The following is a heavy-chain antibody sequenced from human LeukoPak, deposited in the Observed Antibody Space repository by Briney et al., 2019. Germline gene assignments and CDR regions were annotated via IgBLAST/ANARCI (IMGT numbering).Heavy chain of an antibody. CDR1: GFTFSGYA. CDR3: AKGEGGTYFNYCFDY. J-gene: IGHJ4*02. V-gene: IGHV3-23*03. CDR2: LHNDAQTS. Sequence: GASLRLSCTASGFTFSGYAMIWVRQAPGKGLEWVSILHNDAQTSYYADSVEGRFTVSRDNSKNTLYLEMNSLTVEDTAVYYCAKGEGGTYFNYCFDYWGQGTLVTVSS. D-gene: IGHD1-26*01.